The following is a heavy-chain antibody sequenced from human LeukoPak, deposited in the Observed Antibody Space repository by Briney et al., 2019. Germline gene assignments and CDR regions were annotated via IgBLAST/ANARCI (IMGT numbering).Heavy chain of an antibody. Sequence: RSSETLSLTCAVYGGSFSGYYWSWIRQPPGKGLEWIGEINHSGSTSYNPSLKSRVTISVDTSKNQFSLKLSSVTAADTAVYYCARIAAAGTWGQGTLVTVSS. CDR3: ARIAAAGT. V-gene: IGHV4-34*01. J-gene: IGHJ5*02. D-gene: IGHD6-13*01. CDR2: INHSGST. CDR1: GGSFSGYY.